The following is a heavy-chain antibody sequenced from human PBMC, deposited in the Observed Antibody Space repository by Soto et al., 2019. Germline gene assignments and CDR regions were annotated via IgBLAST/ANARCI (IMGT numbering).Heavy chain of an antibody. J-gene: IGHJ5*02. Sequence: ASVKVSCKASGYTFTGYYMHWVRQAPGQGLEWMGWINPNSGDTNYAQKFQGRVTMTRDTSISTAYMELSRLRSDDTAVYYCARVFPHCSSTSCYFSDAFDPWGQGTLVTVSS. CDR2: INPNSGDT. CDR3: ARVFPHCSSTSCYFSDAFDP. CDR1: GYTFTGYY. D-gene: IGHD2-2*01. V-gene: IGHV1-2*02.